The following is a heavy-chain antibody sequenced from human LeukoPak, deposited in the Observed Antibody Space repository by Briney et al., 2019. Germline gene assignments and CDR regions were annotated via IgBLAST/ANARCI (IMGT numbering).Heavy chain of an antibody. CDR2: IYPGDSHT. D-gene: IGHD2-2*02. J-gene: IGHJ5*02. Sequence: GESLKISCKGSGYSFPNYWLGWVRQMPGKGLEWMPIIYPGDSHTRYSPSFQDQVTISVDKSISTAYLQWSSLKASDTAMYYCARGPYAYTSSATLGSYNWFDPWGQGSLVTVSS. CDR1: GYSFPNYW. V-gene: IGHV5-51*01. CDR3: ARGPYAYTSSATLGSYNWFDP.